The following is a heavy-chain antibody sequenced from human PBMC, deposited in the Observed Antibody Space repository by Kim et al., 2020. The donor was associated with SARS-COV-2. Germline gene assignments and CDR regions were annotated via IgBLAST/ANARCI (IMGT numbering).Heavy chain of an antibody. CDR2: INTNNGNP. V-gene: IGHV7-4-1*02. D-gene: IGHD4-17*01. Sequence: ASVKVSCKASGYTFTSYAMNWVRQAPGQGLEWMGWINTNNGNPTYAQGFTGRFVFSLDTSVSTAYLQISSLKAEDTAVYYCARDRAVTYYYYYGMDAWGQGTTGTVSS. CDR1: GYTFTSYA. J-gene: IGHJ6*02. CDR3: ARDRAVTYYYYYGMDA.